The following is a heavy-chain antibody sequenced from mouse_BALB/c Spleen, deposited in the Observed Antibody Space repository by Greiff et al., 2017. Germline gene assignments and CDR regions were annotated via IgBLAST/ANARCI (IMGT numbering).Heavy chain of an antibody. CDR2: IYPGNVNT. V-gene: IGHV1S56*01. D-gene: IGHD2-1*01. CDR1: GYTFTSYY. CDR3: ARLYGNAWFAY. Sequence: VQLQQSGPELVKPGASVRISCKASGYTFTSYYIHWVKQRPGQGLEWIGWIYPGNVNTKYNEKFKGKATLTADKSSSTAYMQLSSLTSEDSAVYCCARLYGNAWFAYWGQGTLVTVSA. J-gene: IGHJ3*01.